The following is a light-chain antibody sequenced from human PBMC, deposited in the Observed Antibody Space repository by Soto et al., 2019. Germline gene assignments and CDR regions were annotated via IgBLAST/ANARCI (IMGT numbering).Light chain of an antibody. V-gene: IGKV1-9*01. J-gene: IGKJ5*01. CDR1: QTISSW. Sequence: DIQLTQSPSFLSSSVGDRVTITCRASQTISSWLAWYQQKPGKAPKLPIYAASTLQSGVPSRFSGSGSGTDFTLTISCLQSEDFATYYCQQYYSYSITFGQGTRLEIK. CDR3: QQYYSYSIT. CDR2: AAS.